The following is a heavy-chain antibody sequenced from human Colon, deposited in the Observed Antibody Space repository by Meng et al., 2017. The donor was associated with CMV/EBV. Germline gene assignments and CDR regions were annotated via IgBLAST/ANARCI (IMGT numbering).Heavy chain of an antibody. V-gene: IGHV1-18*01. CDR1: GYTFTSYG. D-gene: IGHD5-24*01. CDR3: ARGEGYYDR. Sequence: QVQFMQSGAEVKKPGASVKVSCKASGYTFTSYGITWVRQAPGQGLEWLGWISAYNGNTNYAERFEGRVTMTTDTDTSTVFMELRSLTSDDTAEYYCARGEGYYDRWGQGTLVTVSS. J-gene: IGHJ5*02. CDR2: ISAYNGNT.